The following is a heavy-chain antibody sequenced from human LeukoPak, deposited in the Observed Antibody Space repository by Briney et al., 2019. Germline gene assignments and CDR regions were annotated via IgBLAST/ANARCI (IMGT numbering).Heavy chain of an antibody. CDR1: GGSFSGYC. Sequence: SETLSLTCAVYGGSFSGYCWSWIRQPPGKGLEWIGEINHSGSTNYNPSLKSRVTISVDTSKNQFSLKLSSVTAADAAVYYCARRGRYFDWFRLYYFDYWGQGTLVTVSS. V-gene: IGHV4-34*01. J-gene: IGHJ4*02. CDR2: INHSGST. CDR3: ARRGRYFDWFRLYYFDY. D-gene: IGHD3-9*01.